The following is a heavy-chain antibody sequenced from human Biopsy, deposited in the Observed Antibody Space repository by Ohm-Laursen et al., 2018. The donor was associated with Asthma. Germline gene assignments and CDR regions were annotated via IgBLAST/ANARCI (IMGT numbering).Heavy chain of an antibody. J-gene: IGHJ1*01. CDR2: IKHDGSEK. V-gene: IGHV3-7*01. CDR3: ARTFHFWSPYHAEHYQL. CDR1: GFTFGDYC. Sequence: SLRLSCAAPGFTFGDYCMSWVRQVPGQGLERVANIKHDGSEKNHVDSLKGRFTISRDNAKNLLFLQMNSLRAEDTAVYYCARTFHFWSPYHAEHYQLWGQGTLVTVSS. D-gene: IGHD3-3*01.